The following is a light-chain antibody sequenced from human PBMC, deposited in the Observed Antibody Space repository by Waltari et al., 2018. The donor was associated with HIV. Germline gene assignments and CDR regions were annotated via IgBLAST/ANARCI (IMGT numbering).Light chain of an antibody. Sequence: QSVLTQPPSVSAAPGQKVTISCSRSSSNIGNDYVSWYQHVPGAAPRLLIYDNSKRPSGFPDRFSGSESGTAATLAITGLQTGYEADYYCGTWDRTLGGGVFGGGTKLTVL. CDR3: GTWDRTLGGGV. CDR2: DNS. CDR1: SSNIGNDY. J-gene: IGLJ3*02. V-gene: IGLV1-51*01.